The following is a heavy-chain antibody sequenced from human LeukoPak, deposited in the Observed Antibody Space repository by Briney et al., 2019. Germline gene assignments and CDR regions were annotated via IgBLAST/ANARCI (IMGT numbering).Heavy chain of an antibody. CDR1: GGSFSGYY. CDR3: ARHASRGYSGYDSWS. V-gene: IGHV4-34*01. Sequence: SETLSLTCAVYGGSFSGYYWTWVRQPPGKGLEWIGEISHSGDTNYNPSLQSRLTISIDTSRSQFSLRLISLTAADTAAYYCARHASRGYSGYDSWSWGQGTLVTVSS. CDR2: ISHSGDT. D-gene: IGHD5-12*01. J-gene: IGHJ4*02.